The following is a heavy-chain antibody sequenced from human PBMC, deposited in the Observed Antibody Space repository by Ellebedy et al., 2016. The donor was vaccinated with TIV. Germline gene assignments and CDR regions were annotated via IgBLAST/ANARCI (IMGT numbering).Heavy chain of an antibody. J-gene: IGHJ6*02. V-gene: IGHV3-23*01. CDR2: ISSGGIT. CDR1: GFTFSASG. CDR3: VKGSGTMDV. D-gene: IGHD1-1*01. Sequence: GESLKISCAASGFTFSASGMTWARQAPGKGLEWVSGISSGGITYYADSVRSRFTISRDNSKNTLYLQMNSLRAEDTATYYCVKGSGTMDVWGQGTTVTVSS.